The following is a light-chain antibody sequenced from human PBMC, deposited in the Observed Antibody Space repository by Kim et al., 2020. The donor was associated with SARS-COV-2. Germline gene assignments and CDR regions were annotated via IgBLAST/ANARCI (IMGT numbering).Light chain of an antibody. J-gene: IGKJ2*01. Sequence: QSVAPGERATLSCRASQIISSNLAWYQKKPGQAPRLLIYGASTRATDIPVRFSGSGSGTEFTLTISSLQSEDFVVYYCQQYHNMQTFGQGTKLEI. V-gene: IGKV3-15*01. CDR3: QQYHNMQT. CDR1: QIISSN. CDR2: GAS.